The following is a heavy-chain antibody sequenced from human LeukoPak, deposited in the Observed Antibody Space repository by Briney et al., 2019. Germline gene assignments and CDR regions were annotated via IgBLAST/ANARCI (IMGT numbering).Heavy chain of an antibody. Sequence: GGSLRLSCAASGFTFNNYAMSWVRQAPGKGLEWVSTISISSSSTYYADSVKGRFTISRDNSKNTLYLQMNSLRAEDTAAYYCAKDSSGRDNWFDPWGQGTLVTVSS. V-gene: IGHV3-23*01. CDR1: GFTFNNYA. CDR3: AKDSSGRDNWFDP. J-gene: IGHJ5*02. D-gene: IGHD6-19*01. CDR2: ISISSSST.